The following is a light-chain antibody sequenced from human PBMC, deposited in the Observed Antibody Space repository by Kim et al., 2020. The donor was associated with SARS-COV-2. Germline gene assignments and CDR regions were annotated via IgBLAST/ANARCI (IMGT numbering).Light chain of an antibody. V-gene: IGLV4-69*01. J-gene: IGLJ2*01. CDR1: MEHGSYG. Sequence: ATVNVHCTLSMEHGSYGIAWHQHRAEKGPRYLMELNSDGSHTKGYGIPDRFSGSSAGAERYLTISSLQSEDEADYYCQAWGSGIRVFGGGTQLTVL. CDR3: QAWGSGIRV. CDR2: LNSDGSH.